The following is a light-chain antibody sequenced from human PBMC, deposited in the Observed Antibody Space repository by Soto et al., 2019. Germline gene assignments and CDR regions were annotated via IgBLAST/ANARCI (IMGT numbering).Light chain of an antibody. CDR1: QSVSSSY. CDR3: QQYHTWPPKT. CDR2: DAS. Sequence: EIVLTQSPATLSLSPGERATLSCGASQSVSSSYLAWYQQKPSLAPRLLIYDASSRATGITDRFSGSGSGTDFTLTISRLEPEDFAVYYCQQYHTWPPKTFGQGTKVDIK. V-gene: IGKV3D-20*01. J-gene: IGKJ1*01.